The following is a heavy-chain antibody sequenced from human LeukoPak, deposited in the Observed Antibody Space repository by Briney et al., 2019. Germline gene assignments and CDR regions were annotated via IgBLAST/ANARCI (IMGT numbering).Heavy chain of an antibody. CDR1: GGSIGTSY. V-gene: IGHV4-59*01. J-gene: IGHJ4*02. D-gene: IGHD3-9*01. CDR2: IYYNGRT. Sequence: SETLSLTCTVSGGSIGTSYWSWIRQPPGKGLEWIGYIYYNGRTNSNSSLKSRVATSVDTSKNQFSLKLSSVTAADTAVYYCARGAGYYDILTGYIRGYFFDYWGQGILVTVSS. CDR3: ARGAGYYDILTGYIRGYFFDY.